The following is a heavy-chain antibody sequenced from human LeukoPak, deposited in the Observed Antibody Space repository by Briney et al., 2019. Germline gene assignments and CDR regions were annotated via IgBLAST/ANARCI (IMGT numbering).Heavy chain of an antibody. Sequence: GASVKVSCKASGYTFTSYGISWVRQAPGQGLEWMGWISAYNGNTNYAQKLQGRVTMTTDTSTSTAYMELRSLRSEDTAVYYCATVVLSRDAFDIWGQGTMVTVSS. J-gene: IGHJ3*02. CDR2: ISAYNGNT. V-gene: IGHV1-18*01. CDR3: ATVVLSRDAFDI. D-gene: IGHD6-6*01. CDR1: GYTFTSYG.